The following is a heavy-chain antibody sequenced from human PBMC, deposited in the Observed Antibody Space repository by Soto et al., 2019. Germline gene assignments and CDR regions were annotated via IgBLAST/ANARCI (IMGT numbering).Heavy chain of an antibody. V-gene: IGHV4-4*02. D-gene: IGHD1-1*01. J-gene: IGHJ4*02. CDR3: AKDGGLGTDY. Sequence: KRSETLYLTCAVPGGSISSSNWWSGVRQPPGKGLEWIGEIYHSGSTNYNPSLKSRVTISVDKSKNQFSLKLSSVTAADTAVYYCAKDGGLGTDYWGQGTLVTVS. CDR2: IYHSGST. CDR1: GGSISSSNW.